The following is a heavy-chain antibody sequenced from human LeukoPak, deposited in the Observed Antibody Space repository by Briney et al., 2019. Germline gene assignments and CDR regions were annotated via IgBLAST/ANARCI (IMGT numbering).Heavy chain of an antibody. J-gene: IGHJ4*02. Sequence: SETLSLTCTVSGGSISSYYWSWIRQPPGKGLEWIGYIYYSGSTYYNPSLKSRVTISVDTSKNQFSLKLSSVAAADTAVYYCARTSNKVLRPDYWGQGTLVTVSS. CDR2: IYYSGST. D-gene: IGHD3-3*01. CDR3: ARTSNKVLRPDY. CDR1: GGSISSYY. V-gene: IGHV4-59*06.